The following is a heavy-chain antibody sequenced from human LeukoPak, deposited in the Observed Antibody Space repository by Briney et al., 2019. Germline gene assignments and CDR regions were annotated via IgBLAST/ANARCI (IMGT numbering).Heavy chain of an antibody. V-gene: IGHV4-39*07. CDR1: GGSISSSSYN. D-gene: IGHD3-10*01. Sequence: SETLSLTCTVSGGSISSSSYNWAWIRQPPGKGLEWIGNIDNIGSTYYNPSLQSRVTISVDTSKNQFSLKLSSVTAADTAVYYCARLVPYYYGSGSLRGSHFDYWGQGTLVTVSS. J-gene: IGHJ4*02. CDR2: IDNIGST. CDR3: ARLVPYYYGSGSLRGSHFDY.